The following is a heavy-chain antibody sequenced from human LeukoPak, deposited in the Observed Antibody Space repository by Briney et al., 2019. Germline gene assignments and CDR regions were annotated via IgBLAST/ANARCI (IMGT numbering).Heavy chain of an antibody. J-gene: IGHJ5*02. CDR1: GGSVSSNSAA. D-gene: IGHD2-2*01. Sequence: SQTLSLTCAISGGSVSSNSAAWNWIRQSPSRGLEWLGRTYYRSKWYNDYAVSVKSRITINPDTSKNQFSLQLNSVTPEDTAVYYCARAGGGCSSTSCPVFWWFDPWGQGTLVTVSS. CDR2: TYYRSKWYN. V-gene: IGHV6-1*01. CDR3: ARAGGGCSSTSCPVFWWFDP.